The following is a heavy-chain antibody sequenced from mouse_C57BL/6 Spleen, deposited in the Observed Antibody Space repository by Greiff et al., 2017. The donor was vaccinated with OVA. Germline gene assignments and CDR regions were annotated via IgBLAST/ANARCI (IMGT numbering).Heavy chain of an antibody. CDR2: ISSGGSYT. V-gene: IGHV5-6*02. CDR1: GFTFSSYG. CDR3: ARQAGSSYADGYFDV. J-gene: IGHJ1*03. D-gene: IGHD1-1*01. Sequence: DVKLVESGGDLVKPGGSLKLSCAASGFTFSSYGMSWVRQTPDKRLEWVATISSGGSYTYYPDSVKGRFTISRDNAKNTLYLKMSSLKSEDTAMYYCARQAGSSYADGYFDVWGTGTTVTVSS.